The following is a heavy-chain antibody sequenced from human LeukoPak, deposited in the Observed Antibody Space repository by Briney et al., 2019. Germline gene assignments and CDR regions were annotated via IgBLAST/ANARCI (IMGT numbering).Heavy chain of an antibody. CDR1: GFTFRSYW. V-gene: IGHV3-74*01. D-gene: IGHD3-16*01. CDR3: AKDTPLCYFDY. CDR2: INSDGSTT. J-gene: IGHJ4*02. Sequence: GGSLRLSCAASGFTFRSYWMHWVRQAPGKGLVWVSRINSDGSTTSYADSVKGRFTISRDNSKNTLYLQMNSLRADDTAVYYCAKDTPLCYFDYWGQGTLVTVSS.